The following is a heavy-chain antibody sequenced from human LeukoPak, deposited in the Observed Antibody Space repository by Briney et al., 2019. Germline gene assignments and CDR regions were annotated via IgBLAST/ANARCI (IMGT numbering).Heavy chain of an antibody. CDR2: IKQDGSDK. Sequence: PGGSLRLSCAASGFTFSSYWMSWVRQAPGKGLEWVANIKQDGSDKYYVDSVKGRFTISRDNAKNSLYLLMNSLRAGDAAVYYCARGASGLYWGQGTLVTVSS. CDR3: ARGASGLY. CDR1: GFTFSSYW. V-gene: IGHV3-7*01. J-gene: IGHJ4*02. D-gene: IGHD4/OR15-4a*01.